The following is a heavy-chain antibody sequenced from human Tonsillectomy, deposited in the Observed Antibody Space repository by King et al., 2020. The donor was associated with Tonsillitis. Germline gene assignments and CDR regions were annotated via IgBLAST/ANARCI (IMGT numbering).Heavy chain of an antibody. CDR3: AEGDGSGSYWPWRYYYYGMDV. D-gene: IGHD3-10*01. V-gene: IGHV1-46*01. J-gene: IGHJ6*02. Sequence: VQLVESGAEVKKPGASVKVSCKASGYTFTSYYMHWVRQAPGQGLEWMGIINPSGGSTSYAQKFQGRVTMTRDTSTSTVYMELSSLRSEDTAVYYCAEGDGSGSYWPWRYYYYGMDVWGQGTTVTVSS. CDR1: GYTFTSYY. CDR2: INPSGGST.